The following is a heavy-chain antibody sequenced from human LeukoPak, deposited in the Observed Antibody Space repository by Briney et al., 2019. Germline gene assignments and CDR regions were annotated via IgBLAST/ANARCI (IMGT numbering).Heavy chain of an antibody. CDR1: GLTFSSYW. V-gene: IGHV3-7*01. D-gene: IGHD5-12*01. CDR3: ARDKEYSGYADY. J-gene: IGHJ4*02. CDR2: IKQDGSEK. Sequence: GGSLRLSCAASGLTFSSYWMSWVRQAPGKGLEWVANIKQDGSEKYYVDSVKGRFTISRDNAKNSLYLQMSSLRAEDTAVYYCARDKEYSGYADYWGQGTLVTVSS.